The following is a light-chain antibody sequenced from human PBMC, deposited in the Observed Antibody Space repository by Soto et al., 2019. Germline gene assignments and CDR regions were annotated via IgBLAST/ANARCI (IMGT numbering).Light chain of an antibody. CDR2: EVS. V-gene: IGLV2-23*02. CDR1: SSDVGSYNL. Sequence: QSALTQPASVSGSPGQSITISCTGTSSDVGSYNLVSWYQQHPGKAPKLMIYEVSKRPSGVSNRFSGSKSGNTASLTISGLQAEDEADSYCCSYAGSSTRWVFGGGTKLTVL. CDR3: CSYAGSSTRWV. J-gene: IGLJ3*02.